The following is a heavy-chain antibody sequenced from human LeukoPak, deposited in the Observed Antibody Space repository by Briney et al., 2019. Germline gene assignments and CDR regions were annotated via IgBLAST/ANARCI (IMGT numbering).Heavy chain of an antibody. Sequence: GGSLRLSCAASGFTFDDYAMHWVRQAPGKGLEWVSGISWNSGSIGYADSVKGRFTISRDNAKNSLYLQMNSLRAEDTALYYCAKASQAAAFTYWGQGTLVTVSS. CDR2: ISWNSGSI. J-gene: IGHJ4*02. V-gene: IGHV3-9*01. D-gene: IGHD6-13*01. CDR3: AKASQAAAFTY. CDR1: GFTFDDYA.